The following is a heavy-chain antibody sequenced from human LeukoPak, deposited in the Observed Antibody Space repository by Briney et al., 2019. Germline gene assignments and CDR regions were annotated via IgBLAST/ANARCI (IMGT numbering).Heavy chain of an antibody. CDR2: ISGSGGST. J-gene: IGHJ4*02. CDR1: GFTFSSYA. Sequence: GASLRPSCAASGFTFSSYAMSWVRQAPGKGLEWVSAISGSGGSTYYADSVKGRFTISRDNSKNTLYLQMNSLRAEDTAVYYCAIRRGYSYGEFDYWGQGTLVTVSS. CDR3: AIRRGYSYGEFDY. D-gene: IGHD5-18*01. V-gene: IGHV3-23*01.